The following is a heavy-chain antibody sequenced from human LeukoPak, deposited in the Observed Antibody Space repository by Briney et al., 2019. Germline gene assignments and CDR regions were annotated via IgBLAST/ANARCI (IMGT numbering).Heavy chain of an antibody. D-gene: IGHD1-26*01. Sequence: ASVKVSCKVSGYTLTELSMHWVRQAPGKGLEWMGSFDPEDGETIYAQKFQGRVTMTEDTFTDTAYMELSSLRSEDTAVYYCATGYSGSYYDYYYMDVWGKGTTVTVSS. V-gene: IGHV1-24*01. CDR1: GYTLTELS. CDR2: FDPEDGET. J-gene: IGHJ6*03. CDR3: ATGYSGSYYDYYYMDV.